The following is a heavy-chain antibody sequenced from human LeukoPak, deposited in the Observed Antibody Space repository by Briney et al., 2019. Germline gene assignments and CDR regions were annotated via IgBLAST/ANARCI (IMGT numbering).Heavy chain of an antibody. CDR3: ARRPKQPGFWSGYVDY. V-gene: IGHV4-39*01. CDR1: RGSISSSTYN. Sequence: SETLSLTCTVSRGSISSSTYNWDWIRQPPGKGLEYIGSIFHSGDTYYNPSLKSRVTISVDTSTNQFSLKLNSVTAADTAVYYCARRPKQPGFWSGYVDYWGQGTLVTVSS. CDR2: IFHSGDT. D-gene: IGHD3-3*01. J-gene: IGHJ4*02.